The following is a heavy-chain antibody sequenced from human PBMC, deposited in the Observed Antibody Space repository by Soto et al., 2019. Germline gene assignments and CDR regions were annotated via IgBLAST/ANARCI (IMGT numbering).Heavy chain of an antibody. V-gene: IGHV3-33*01. CDR3: ASDACSGGSCYGNGFDP. D-gene: IGHD2-15*01. CDR1: GFTFSSYG. CDR2: IWYDGSNK. J-gene: IGHJ5*02. Sequence: GGSLRLSCAASGFTFSSYGMHWVRQAPGKGLEWVAVIWYDGSNKYYADSVKGRFTISRDNSKNTLYLQMNSLRAEDTAVYYCASDACSGGSCYGNGFDPWGQGTLVTVSS.